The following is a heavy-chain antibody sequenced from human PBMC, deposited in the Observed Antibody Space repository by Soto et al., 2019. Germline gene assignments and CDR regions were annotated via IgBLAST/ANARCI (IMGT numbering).Heavy chain of an antibody. CDR3: ASGKDTAMASNGAFDY. V-gene: IGHV1-69*13. D-gene: IGHD5-18*01. Sequence: SVKVSCKASGGTFSSYAISWVRQAPGQGLEWMGGIIPIFGTANYAQKFQGRVTITADESTSTAYMELSSLRSEDTAVYYCASGKDTAMASNGAFDYWGQGALVTVSS. J-gene: IGHJ4*02. CDR1: GGTFSSYA. CDR2: IIPIFGTA.